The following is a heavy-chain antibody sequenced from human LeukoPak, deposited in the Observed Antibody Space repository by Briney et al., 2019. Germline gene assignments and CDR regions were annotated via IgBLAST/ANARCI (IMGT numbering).Heavy chain of an antibody. D-gene: IGHD5-18*01. Sequence: ASVKVSCKASGYTFTGYYMHWVRQAPGQGLEWMGRINPNSGGTNYAQKFQGRVTMTRDTSISTAYMELSRLRSEDTAVYYCAREGPEKQQLYGYDYYYYYMDVWGKGTTVTVSS. CDR1: GYTFTGYY. CDR2: INPNSGGT. CDR3: AREGPEKQQLYGYDYYYYYMDV. V-gene: IGHV1-2*06. J-gene: IGHJ6*03.